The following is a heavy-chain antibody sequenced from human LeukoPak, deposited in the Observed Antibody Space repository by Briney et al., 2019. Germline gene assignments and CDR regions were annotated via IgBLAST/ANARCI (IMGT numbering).Heavy chain of an antibody. Sequence: SVKVSCKASGGTFSSYTISWVRQAPGQGLEWMGRIIPILGIANYAQKFQGRVTITADKSTSTAYMELSSLRSEDTAVYYCAGGRFLEERDRYYFDYWGQGTLVTVSS. CDR3: AGGRFLEERDRYYFDY. D-gene: IGHD3-3*01. V-gene: IGHV1-69*02. J-gene: IGHJ4*02. CDR2: IIPILGIA. CDR1: GGTFSSYT.